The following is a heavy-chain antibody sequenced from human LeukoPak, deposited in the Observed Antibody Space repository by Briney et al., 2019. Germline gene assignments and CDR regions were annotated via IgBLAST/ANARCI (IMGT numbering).Heavy chain of an antibody. J-gene: IGHJ4*02. CDR3: ARGSRGYSSSWLIDY. D-gene: IGHD6-13*01. V-gene: IGHV4-34*01. CDR1: GGSFSGYY. CDR2: INHSGST. Sequence: PSEALSLTCAVYGGSFSGYYWSWIRQPPGKGLEWIGEINHSGSTNYNPSLKSRVTISVDTSKNQFSLKLSSVTAADTAVYYYARGSRGYSSSWLIDYWGQGTLVTVSS.